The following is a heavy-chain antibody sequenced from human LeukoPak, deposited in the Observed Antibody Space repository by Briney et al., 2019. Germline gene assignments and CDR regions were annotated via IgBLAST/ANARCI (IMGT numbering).Heavy chain of an antibody. CDR3: ARAGPGDYVWGSYRYKRNKNWFDP. J-gene: IGHJ5*02. CDR1: GGSISSGDYY. D-gene: IGHD3-16*02. CDR2: IYYSGST. V-gene: IGHV4-30-4*01. Sequence: PSETLSLTCTVSGGSISSGDYYWSWIRQPPGKGLEWIGYIYYSGSTYYNPSLKSRVTISVDTSKNQFSLKLSSVTAADTAVYYCARAGPGDYVWGSYRYKRNKNWFDPWGQGTLVTVPS.